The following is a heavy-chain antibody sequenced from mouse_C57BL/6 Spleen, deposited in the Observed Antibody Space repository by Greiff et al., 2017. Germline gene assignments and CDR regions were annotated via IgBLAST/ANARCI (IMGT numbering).Heavy chain of an antibody. V-gene: IGHV1-81*01. J-gene: IGHJ3*01. CDR1: GYTFTSYG. CDR3: ARRGIYYYGSSYSFAY. D-gene: IGHD1-1*01. CDR2: IYPRSGNT. Sequence: QVQLQQSGAELARPGASVKLSCKASGYTFTSYGISWVKQRTGQGLEWIGEIYPRSGNTYYNEKFKGKATLTADKSSSTAYMELRSLTSEDSAVYFCARRGIYYYGSSYSFAYRGQGTLVTVSA.